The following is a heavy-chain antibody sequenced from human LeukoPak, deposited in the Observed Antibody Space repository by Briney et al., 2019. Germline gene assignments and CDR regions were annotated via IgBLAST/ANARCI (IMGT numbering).Heavy chain of an antibody. D-gene: IGHD3-22*01. V-gene: IGHV1-2*02. CDR2: INPNSGGT. J-gene: IGHJ4*02. Sequence: ASVKVSCKASGYTFTGYFIHWVRQAPGQGLEWMGWINPNSGGTNYAQKFQGRVIMTRDTSISTAYMELNRLRSDDTAVYYCARDERYDSSGYPFDHWGQGTLVTVSS. CDR3: ARDERYDSSGYPFDH. CDR1: GYTFTGYF.